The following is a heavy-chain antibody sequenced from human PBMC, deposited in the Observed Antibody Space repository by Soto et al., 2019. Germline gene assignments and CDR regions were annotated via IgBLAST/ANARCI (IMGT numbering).Heavy chain of an antibody. Sequence: EVQLLESGGKLVQPGGSLTLSCAASGFTFSTYAMAWVRQAPGKGLEWVSGVSASGLNTDYADPVKGRFYISRDNSKNTVCLHMKSLRAEDRALYYCATDRPRRTSGYWFDYWGQGTRVTVSS. V-gene: IGHV3-23*01. D-gene: IGHD5-18*01. J-gene: IGHJ4*02. CDR1: GFTFSTYA. CDR3: ATDRPRRTSGYWFDY. CDR2: VSASGLNT.